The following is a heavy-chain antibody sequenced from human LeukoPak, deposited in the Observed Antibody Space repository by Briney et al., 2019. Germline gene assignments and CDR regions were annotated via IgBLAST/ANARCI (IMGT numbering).Heavy chain of an antibody. CDR3: AAKGSGYTGIYVFAH. V-gene: IGHV3-11*04. Sequence: GGSLRLSCAASGFTFTDYYMSWIHQAPGKGLEWVSYITNSGTTIYYADSVKGRFTISRDNSKNTLDLQMNSLRAEDTAVYYCAAKGSGYTGIYVFAHWGQGTLVTVSS. J-gene: IGHJ4*02. CDR2: ITNSGTTI. D-gene: IGHD1-26*01. CDR1: GFTFTDYY.